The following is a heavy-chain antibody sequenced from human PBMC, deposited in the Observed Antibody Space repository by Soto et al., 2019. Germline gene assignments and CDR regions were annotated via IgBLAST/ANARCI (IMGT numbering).Heavy chain of an antibody. CDR2: INHSGST. Sequence: SSETLSLTCAVYGGSFSGYYWSWIRQPPGKGLEWIGEINHSGSTNYNPSLKSRVTISVDTSKNQFSLTLSSVTAADTAVYYCARVLDYYDSSGYYRYFEYWGQGTLVTVSS. CDR1: GGSFSGYY. J-gene: IGHJ4*02. D-gene: IGHD3-22*01. CDR3: ARVLDYYDSSGYYRYFEY. V-gene: IGHV4-34*01.